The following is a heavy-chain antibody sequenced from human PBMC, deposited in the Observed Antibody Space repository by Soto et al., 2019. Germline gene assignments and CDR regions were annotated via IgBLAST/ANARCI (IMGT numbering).Heavy chain of an antibody. CDR3: VRVPAGGYAFSLDDY. CDR1: GFTFSAYW. CDR2: INGDGTRT. V-gene: IGHV3-74*01. J-gene: IGHJ4*02. Sequence: EVQLVESGGGLVQPGGSLRLSCVASGFTFSAYWMHWVRQAPGKGLVWVSRINGDGTRTTYADSVEGRYTISRDNAKNKLYLQMNRLRAEDTAVYFCVRVPAGGYAFSLDDYWGQGTLVTVSS. D-gene: IGHD5-12*01.